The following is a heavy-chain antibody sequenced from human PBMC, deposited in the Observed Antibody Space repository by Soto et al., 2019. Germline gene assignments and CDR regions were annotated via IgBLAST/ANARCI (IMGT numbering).Heavy chain of an antibody. D-gene: IGHD5-12*01. V-gene: IGHV4-61*01. CDR3: ARHVYSGYPYYFDY. CDR2: IYYSGST. Sequence: SETLSLTCTVSGGSVSSGSYYWSWIRQPPGKGLEWIGYIYYSGSTNYNPSLKSRVTISVDTSKNQFSLKLSSVTAADTAVYYCARHVYSGYPYYFDYWGQGTLVTVSS. CDR1: GGSVSSGSYY. J-gene: IGHJ4*02.